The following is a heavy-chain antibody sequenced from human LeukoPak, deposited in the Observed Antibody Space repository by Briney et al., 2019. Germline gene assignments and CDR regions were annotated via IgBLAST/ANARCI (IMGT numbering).Heavy chain of an antibody. V-gene: IGHV4-34*01. CDR2: INHSGST. CDR3: ARHFRITMVRGGYNDY. CDR1: GGSFSGYY. Sequence: SETLSLTCAVYGGSFSGYYWSWIRQPPGKGLEWIGEINHSGSTNYDPSLKSRVTISVDTSKNQFSLKLSSVTAADTAVYYCARHFRITMVRGGYNDYWGQGTLVTVSS. D-gene: IGHD3-10*01. J-gene: IGHJ4*02.